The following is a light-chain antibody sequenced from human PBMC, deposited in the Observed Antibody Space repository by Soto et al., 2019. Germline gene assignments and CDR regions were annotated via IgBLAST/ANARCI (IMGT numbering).Light chain of an antibody. CDR1: QTLLHSNGKSY. CDR3: LQSLQFPLT. Sequence: DIVMTQTPLSLSVTPGQSASISCKSSQTLLHSNGKSYLYWYLQKAGQPPQLLIYEVSNRFSGVPDRFSGSGSGTEFTLKISRVEAEDVRVYCCLQSLQFPLTFGGGTKVEIK. V-gene: IGKV2D-29*01. J-gene: IGKJ4*01. CDR2: EVS.